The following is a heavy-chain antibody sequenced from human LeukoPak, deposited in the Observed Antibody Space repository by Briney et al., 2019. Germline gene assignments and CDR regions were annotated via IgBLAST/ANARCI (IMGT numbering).Heavy chain of an antibody. Sequence: SETLSLTCTVSGGSISSYYWSWIRQPAGKGLEWIGRIYTSGSTNYNPSLKSRVTMSVDTSKNQFSLKLSSATAADTAVYYCARVKIEQKAFDIWGQGTMVTVSS. CDR2: IYTSGST. V-gene: IGHV4-4*07. CDR1: GGSISSYY. CDR3: ARVKIEQKAFDI. J-gene: IGHJ3*02. D-gene: IGHD2-21*01.